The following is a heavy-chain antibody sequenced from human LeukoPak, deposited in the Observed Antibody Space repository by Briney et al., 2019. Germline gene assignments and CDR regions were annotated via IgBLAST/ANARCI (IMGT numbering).Heavy chain of an antibody. CDR3: ARAVGPFDY. CDR2: IWYDGSIK. D-gene: IGHD3-3*01. CDR1: GFAFSTYG. Sequence: QSGGSLRLSCAASGFAFSTYGMHWVRQAPGKGLEWVAVIWYDGSIKYYGDSVKGRFTISRDNSENMMYLQMNGLRVEDTAVYYCARAVGPFDYWGQGTLVTVSS. J-gene: IGHJ4*02. V-gene: IGHV3-33*01.